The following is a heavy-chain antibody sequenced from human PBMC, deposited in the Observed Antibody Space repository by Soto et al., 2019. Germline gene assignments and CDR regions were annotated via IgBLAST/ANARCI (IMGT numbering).Heavy chain of an antibody. Sequence: GASVKGSCKASGGTFSSYTISWVRQAPGQGVEWMGRIIPILGIANYAQKFQGRVTITADKSTSTAYMELSSLRSEDTAVYYCASNSYYYGSGSYYNSNWFDPWGQGTLVTVSS. CDR1: GGTFSSYT. CDR2: IIPILGIA. D-gene: IGHD3-10*01. V-gene: IGHV1-69*02. CDR3: ASNSYYYGSGSYYNSNWFDP. J-gene: IGHJ5*02.